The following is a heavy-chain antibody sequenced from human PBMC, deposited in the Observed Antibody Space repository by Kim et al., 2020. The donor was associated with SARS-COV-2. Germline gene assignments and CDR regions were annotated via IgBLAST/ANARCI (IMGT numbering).Heavy chain of an antibody. Sequence: NYLPPRKSRLTISVATSRNQFSLTRNSVTAADTAVYYCARGGISAIGFDSWGQGTLVTVSS. CDR3: ARGGISAIGFDS. D-gene: IGHD3-16*02. V-gene: IGHV4-4*09. J-gene: IGHJ4*02.